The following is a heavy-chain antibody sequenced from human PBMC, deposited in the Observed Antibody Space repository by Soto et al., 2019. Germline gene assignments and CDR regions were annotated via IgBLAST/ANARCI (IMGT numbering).Heavy chain of an antibody. J-gene: IGHJ4*02. CDR2: IYYSGST. V-gene: IGHV4-61*01. Sequence: SETLSLTCTVSVGSVSSGNDYWSWIRHPPGRGLEWIGYIYYSGSTNCNPSLKSRVTISVDTSKNQFSLKLSSVTATDTAVYYCARAIVGATIDYWGQGTLVTVSS. CDR3: ARAIVGATIDY. D-gene: IGHD1-26*01. CDR1: VGSVSSGNDY.